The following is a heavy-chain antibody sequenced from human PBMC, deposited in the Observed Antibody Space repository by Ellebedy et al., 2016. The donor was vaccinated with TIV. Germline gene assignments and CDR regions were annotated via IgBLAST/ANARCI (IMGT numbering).Heavy chain of an antibody. V-gene: IGHV3-23*01. CDR1: GFTFSSYS. Sequence: GESLKISCAASGFTFSSYSMNWVRQAPGKGLEWVSAISGSGSNTHYADSLKDRFTVSRDNAKNTLYLQVDSLRAEDTAVYYCAKRGFFDAWGQGTLVTVSS. D-gene: IGHD3-9*01. CDR2: ISGSGSNT. CDR3: AKRGFFDA. J-gene: IGHJ5*02.